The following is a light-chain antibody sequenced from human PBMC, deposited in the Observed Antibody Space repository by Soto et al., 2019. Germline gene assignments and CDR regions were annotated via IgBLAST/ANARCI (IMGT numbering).Light chain of an antibody. CDR1: QSVSSIY. J-gene: IGKJ2*01. CDR2: GAS. CDR3: HLYGSAPYT. Sequence: EIVLTQSPGTLSLSPGERATLSCRASQSVSSIYLAWYQQKPGQAPRLLICGASSRATGIPDRFSGSGSGTDFTLTISRLEPEDFAVYYCHLYGSAPYTVGHG. V-gene: IGKV3-20*01.